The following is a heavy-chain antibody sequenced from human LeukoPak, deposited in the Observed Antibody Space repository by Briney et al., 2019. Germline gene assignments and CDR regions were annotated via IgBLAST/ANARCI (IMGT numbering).Heavy chain of an antibody. CDR1: GFTFSSYG. J-gene: IGHJ4*02. V-gene: IGHV3-23*01. CDR3: AREEYGDYVYSLY. CDR2: ISGSGGST. D-gene: IGHD4-17*01. Sequence: PGGSLRLSCAASGFTFSSYGMSWVRQAPGKGLEWVSAISGSGGSTYYADSVKGRFTISRDNSKNTLYLQMNSLRAEDTAVYYCAREEYGDYVYSLYWGQGTLVTVSS.